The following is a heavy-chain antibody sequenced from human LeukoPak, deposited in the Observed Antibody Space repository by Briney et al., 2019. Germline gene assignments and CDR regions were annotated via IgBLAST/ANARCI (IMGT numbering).Heavy chain of an antibody. CDR1: GFTFSNYA. Sequence: GGSLRLSCAASGFTFSNYAMSWVRQAAGKGLEWVSGISNSGDSTYYADSVKGRFTISRDNSKNTLYLQMNSLRAEDTAVYYCAKSRLEGSYQPDSWGQGTLVTVSS. CDR3: AKSRLEGSYQPDS. D-gene: IGHD1-1*01. CDR2: ISNSGDST. J-gene: IGHJ4*02. V-gene: IGHV3-23*01.